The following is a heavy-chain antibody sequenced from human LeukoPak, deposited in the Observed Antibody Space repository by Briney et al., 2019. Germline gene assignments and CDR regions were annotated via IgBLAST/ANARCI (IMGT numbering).Heavy chain of an antibody. CDR3: AKDRIAVALSAEYFQH. Sequence: GGSLRLSCAASGFTFSSYAMSWVRQAPGKGLEWVSGISGSGGNTYYADSVKGRFTISRDNSKNTLYLQMNSLRAEDTAVYYCAKDRIAVALSAEYFQHWGQGTLVTVSS. D-gene: IGHD6-19*01. V-gene: IGHV3-23*01. CDR2: ISGSGGNT. J-gene: IGHJ1*01. CDR1: GFTFSSYA.